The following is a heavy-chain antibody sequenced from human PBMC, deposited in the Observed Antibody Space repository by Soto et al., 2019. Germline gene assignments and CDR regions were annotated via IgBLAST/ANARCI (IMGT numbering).Heavy chain of an antibody. CDR2: INPNSGGT. D-gene: IGHD5-12*01. CDR1: GYTFTGYY. Sequence: GASVKVSCKASGYTFTGYYMHWVRQAPGQGLEWMGWINPNSGGTNYAQKFQGWVTITRDTSTSTAYMELSSLRSEDTAVYYCAAGGYSGYDSDYWGQGTLVTVSS. CDR3: AAGGYSGYDSDY. V-gene: IGHV1-2*04. J-gene: IGHJ4*02.